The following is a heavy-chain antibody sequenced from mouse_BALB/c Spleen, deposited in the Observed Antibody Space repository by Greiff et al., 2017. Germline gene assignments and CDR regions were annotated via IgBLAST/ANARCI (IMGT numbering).Heavy chain of an antibody. CDR1: GFSLTSYG. CDR3: ARGDDYDVIAY. Sequence: VQLQQSGPGLVAPSQTLSITCTASGFSLTSYGVHWVRQPPGKGLEWLGVIWAGGSTNYNSALMSRLSISKDNSKSQVFLKMNSLQTDDTAMYYCARGDDYDVIAYWGQGTLVTVSA. D-gene: IGHD2-4*01. J-gene: IGHJ3*01. CDR2: IWAGGST. V-gene: IGHV2-9*02.